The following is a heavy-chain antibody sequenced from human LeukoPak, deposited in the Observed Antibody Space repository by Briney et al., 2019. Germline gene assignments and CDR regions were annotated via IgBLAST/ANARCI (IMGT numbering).Heavy chain of an antibody. CDR2: IYYSGST. V-gene: IGHV4-31*03. J-gene: IGHJ4*02. D-gene: IGHD3-10*01. CDR1: GDSISTGGYY. CDR3: ARNRITMVRGVMVGYYFDY. Sequence: SETLSLTCTVSGDSISTGGYYWAWIRQHRERGLERIGYIYYSGSTYYNPSLKSRVTISVDTSKNQFSLKLSSVTAADTAVYYCARNRITMVRGVMVGYYFDYWGQGTLVTVSS.